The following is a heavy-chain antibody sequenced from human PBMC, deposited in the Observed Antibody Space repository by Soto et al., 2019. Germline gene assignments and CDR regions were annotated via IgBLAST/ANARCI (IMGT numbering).Heavy chain of an antibody. J-gene: IGHJ6*02. Sequence: PGGSLRLSCATSGFNFSDYAMHWVRQAPGKGQEYVAVFSYDGIYKFYADSVKGRFTISRDNSKNTLYLEMNNLRVEDTAVYYCAKGDLFVGGTIYGMDVWGQGTTVTVSS. CDR1: GFNFSDYA. CDR3: AKGDLFVGGTIYGMDV. D-gene: IGHD3-16*01. V-gene: IGHV3-30-3*01. CDR2: FSYDGIYK.